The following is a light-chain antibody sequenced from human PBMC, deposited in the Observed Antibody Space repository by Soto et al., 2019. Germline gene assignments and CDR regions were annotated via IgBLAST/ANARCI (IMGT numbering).Light chain of an antibody. Sequence: EIVLSQSPATLSVFPGEISTLSCRASQSVGTNLVWYQHKPGQAPRPLIYGASTRATGIPARFSGSGSGTEFTLIISSLQSEDSAVYYCQQYNSWLWTFGQGTKVDIK. CDR1: QSVGTN. CDR3: QQYNSWLWT. CDR2: GAS. J-gene: IGKJ1*01. V-gene: IGKV3-15*01.